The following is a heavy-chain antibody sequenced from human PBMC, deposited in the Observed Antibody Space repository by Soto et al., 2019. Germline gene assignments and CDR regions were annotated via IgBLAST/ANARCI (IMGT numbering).Heavy chain of an antibody. Sequence: ASVKVSCKASGFSFTVYYIHCLRQAPGQGLEWMGWINAHSGGTEYAQKFQGRVTLTRDTSISTAYMTLSSLRSDDTAIYYCAKDLTRQLAYWLDPWGQGTQVTVSS. CDR2: INAHSGGT. D-gene: IGHD6-6*01. CDR3: AKDLTRQLAYWLDP. J-gene: IGHJ5*02. V-gene: IGHV1-2*02. CDR1: GFSFTVYY.